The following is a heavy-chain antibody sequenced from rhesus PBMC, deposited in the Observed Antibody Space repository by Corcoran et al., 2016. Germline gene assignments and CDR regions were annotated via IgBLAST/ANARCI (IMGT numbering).Heavy chain of an antibody. CDR3: ARAGYSSWSARFDV. D-gene: IGHD6-13*01. Sequence: QVQLQESGPGVVKPSETLSLTCAVSGGTISRGYYYLSWIRPPPGKGLEWIGGIYSNSESTNYNPSLKSRVTISKDTSKNQFSLKLSSVTATDTAVYYCARAGYSSWSARFDVWGQGVLVTVSS. CDR2: IYSNSEST. J-gene: IGHJ5-1*01. V-gene: IGHV4S12*01. CDR1: GGTISRGYYY.